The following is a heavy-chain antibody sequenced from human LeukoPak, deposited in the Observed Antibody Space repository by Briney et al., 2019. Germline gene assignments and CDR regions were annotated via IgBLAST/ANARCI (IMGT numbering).Heavy chain of an antibody. V-gene: IGHV1-2*06. D-gene: IGHD2-2*01. CDR2: INPNSGDT. CDR3: ARDYCSSTSCLFDY. Sequence: HWASVKVSCKASGYTFTGYHMHWVRQAPGQGLEWMGRINPNSGDTNNAQKFQGRVTMTRDTSISTAYMDLSRLTSDDTAVYYCARDYCSSTSCLFDYWGQGTLVTVSS. CDR1: GYTFTGYH. J-gene: IGHJ4*02.